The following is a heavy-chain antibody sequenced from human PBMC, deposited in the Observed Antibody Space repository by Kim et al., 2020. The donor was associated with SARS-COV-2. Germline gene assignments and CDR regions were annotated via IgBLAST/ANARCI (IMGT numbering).Heavy chain of an antibody. D-gene: IGHD3-3*01. V-gene: IGHV3-9*01. Sequence: GGSLRLSCAASGFTFGDYAMHWVRQAPGKGLEWVSGISWNSGSIGYADSVKGRFTISRDNAKNSLYLQMNSLRAEDTALYYCAKGGKKWEIRVLEGTLDYWGQETLVTVS. CDR3: AKGGKKWEIRVLEGTLDY. CDR1: GFTFGDYA. J-gene: IGHJ4*02. CDR2: ISWNSGSI.